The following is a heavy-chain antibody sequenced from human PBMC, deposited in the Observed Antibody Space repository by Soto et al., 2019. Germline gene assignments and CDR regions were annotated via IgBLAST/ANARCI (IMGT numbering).Heavy chain of an antibody. Sequence: QLQLQESGPGLVKPSETLSLTCTVSGGSISSSSYYWGWIRQPPGKGLEWIGSIYYSGSTYYNPSLQSRDTISVDTSKSQFTLKLSSVTAADTAVYYCARQQRDGDYYSYLDVWGKGTTVTVSS. D-gene: IGHD3-10*01. CDR3: ARQQRDGDYYSYLDV. CDR1: GGSISSSSYY. V-gene: IGHV4-39*01. J-gene: IGHJ6*03. CDR2: IYYSGST.